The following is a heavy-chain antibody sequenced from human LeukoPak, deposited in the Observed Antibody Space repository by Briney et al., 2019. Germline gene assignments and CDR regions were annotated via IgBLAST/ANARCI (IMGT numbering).Heavy chain of an antibody. CDR3: AKTQVGATYFDY. CDR2: INSDGSST. J-gene: IGHJ4*02. CDR1: GFTFSTYW. Sequence: PGGSLRLSCAASGFTFSTYWMHWVRQAPGKGLVWVSRINSDGSSTSYADSVKGRFTISRDNAKNTLYLQINSLRAEDTAVYYCAKTQVGATYFDYWGQGTLVTVSS. V-gene: IGHV3-74*01. D-gene: IGHD1-26*01.